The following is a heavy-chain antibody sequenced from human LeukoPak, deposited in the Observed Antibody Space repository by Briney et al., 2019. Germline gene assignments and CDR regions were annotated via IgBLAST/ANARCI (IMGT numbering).Heavy chain of an antibody. CDR3: ARHPRREPIYAFDI. V-gene: IGHV4-39*01. D-gene: IGHD1-26*01. CDR2: IYYSGST. J-gene: IGHJ3*02. Sequence: SETLSLTCTVSGGSISSSSYYWGWIRQPPGKGLEWIGSIYYSGSTYYNPSLKSRVTISVDTSKNQFSLMLSSVTAADTAVYYCARHPRREPIYAFDIWGQGTMVTVSS. CDR1: GGSISSSSYY.